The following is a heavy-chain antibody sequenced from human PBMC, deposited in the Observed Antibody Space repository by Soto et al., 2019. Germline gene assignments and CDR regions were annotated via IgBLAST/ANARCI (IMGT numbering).Heavy chain of an antibody. CDR1: SGSISSSNW. Sequence: PSETLSLTCAVSSGSISSSNWWSWVRQPPGKGLEWIGEIYHSGSTNYNPSLKSRVTISVDKSKNQFSLKLSSVTAADTALYYCARGVMSSSGYYYYYYMDVWGKGTTVTVSS. D-gene: IGHD6-6*01. J-gene: IGHJ6*03. CDR3: ARGVMSSSGYYYYYYMDV. V-gene: IGHV4-4*02. CDR2: IYHSGST.